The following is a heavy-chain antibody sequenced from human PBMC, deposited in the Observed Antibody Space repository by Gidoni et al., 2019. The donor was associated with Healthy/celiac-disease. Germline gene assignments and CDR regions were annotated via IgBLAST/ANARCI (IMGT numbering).Heavy chain of an antibody. CDR1: GFTFSSYG. V-gene: IGHV3-30*18. CDR3: AKDPTYDSSGYYY. D-gene: IGHD3-22*01. Sequence: QVQLVESGGGVVQPGRSLRLSCAASGFTFSSYGMHWVRQAPGKGLEWVAVISYDGSNKYYADSVKGRFTISRDNSKNTLYLQMNSLRAEDTAVYYCAKDPTYDSSGYYYWGQGTLVTVSS. J-gene: IGHJ4*02. CDR2: ISYDGSNK.